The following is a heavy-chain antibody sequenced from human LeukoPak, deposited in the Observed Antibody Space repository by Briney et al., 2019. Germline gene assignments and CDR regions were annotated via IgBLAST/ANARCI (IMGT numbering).Heavy chain of an antibody. D-gene: IGHD2-15*01. CDR3: ARDPGFCSGGTCYPAYFDY. Sequence: SVKVSCKASGGTFSSYATSWVRQAPGQGLEWMGGFIPIFGTANYAQKFQGRVTITTDESTSTAHMELSSLRSEDTAVYYCARDPGFCSGGTCYPAYFDYWGQGTLVTVSS. CDR2: FIPIFGTA. CDR1: GGTFSSYA. J-gene: IGHJ4*02. V-gene: IGHV1-69*05.